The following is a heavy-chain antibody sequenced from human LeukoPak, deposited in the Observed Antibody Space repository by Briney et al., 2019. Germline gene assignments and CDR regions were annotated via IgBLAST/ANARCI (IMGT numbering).Heavy chain of an antibody. CDR1: GFTFSSYA. CDR2: ISYDGSNK. D-gene: IGHD2-2*01. V-gene: IGHV3-30-3*01. CDR3: ARDRTDIVVVPAATPNSYYGMDV. J-gene: IGHJ6*02. Sequence: GGSLRRSCAASGFTFSSYAMHWVRQAPGKGLEWVAVISYDGSNKYYADSVKGRFTISRDNSKNTLYLQMNSLRAEDTAVYYCARDRTDIVVVPAATPNSYYGMDVWGQGTTVTVSS.